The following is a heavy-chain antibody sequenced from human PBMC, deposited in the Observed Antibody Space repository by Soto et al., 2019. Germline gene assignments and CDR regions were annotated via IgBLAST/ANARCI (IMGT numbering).Heavy chain of an antibody. D-gene: IGHD6-19*01. CDR2: ISNSGTYV. CDR1: GFIFGTYT. CDR3: ATARAQWLEGSRADY. Sequence: GGSLRLSCAASGFIFGTYTMNWVRQAPGKGLEWVSSISNSGTYVTYADTVKGRFTISRDTDKNSLFLQMNSLRADDTADYYCATARAQWLEGSRADYWGQGTLVTVSS. V-gene: IGHV3-21*06. J-gene: IGHJ4*02.